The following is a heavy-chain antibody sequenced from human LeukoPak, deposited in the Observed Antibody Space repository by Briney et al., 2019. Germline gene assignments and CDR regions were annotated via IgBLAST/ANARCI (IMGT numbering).Heavy chain of an antibody. CDR3: ASSSAEVRYCSGGSCYSNPVHYYYMDV. CDR1: GGSFSGYY. CDR2: IYYSGST. V-gene: IGHV4-59*01. Sequence: SETLSLTCAVYGGSFSGYYWSWIRQPPGKGLEWIGYIYYSGSTNYNPSLKSRVTISVDTSKNQFSLKLSSVTAADTAVYYCASSSAEVRYCSGGSCYSNPVHYYYMDVWGKGTTVTISS. D-gene: IGHD2-15*01. J-gene: IGHJ6*03.